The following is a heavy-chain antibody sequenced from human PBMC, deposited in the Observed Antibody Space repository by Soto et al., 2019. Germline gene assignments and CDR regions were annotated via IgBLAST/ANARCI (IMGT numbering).Heavy chain of an antibody. CDR2: ISHDGSNT. CDR1: GFTFSNYG. D-gene: IGHD6-13*01. CDR3: AREGIAAAVDY. Sequence: GGSLRLSCAASGFTFSNYGMHWVRQAPGKGLEWLAFISHDGSNTYYADSVKGRFTISRDNSKNTLYLQMNSLRAEDTAVYYCAREGIAAAVDYWGQGTLVTVSS. J-gene: IGHJ4*02. V-gene: IGHV3-30*03.